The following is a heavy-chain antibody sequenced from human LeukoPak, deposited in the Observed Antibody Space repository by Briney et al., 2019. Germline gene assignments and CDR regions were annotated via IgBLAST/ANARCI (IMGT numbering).Heavy chain of an antibody. CDR2: IKQEGSEK. D-gene: IGHD3-10*01. CDR1: GFTFSSYW. CDR3: ARDAYGSGSSDY. V-gene: IGHV3-7*01. J-gene: IGHJ4*02. Sequence: GALRLSCAASGFTFSSYWMSWVRQAPGKGLEWVANIKQEGSEKYYVDSVKGRFTISRDNAKNSLYLQMNSLRAEDTAVYYCARDAYGSGSSDYWGQGTLVTVSS.